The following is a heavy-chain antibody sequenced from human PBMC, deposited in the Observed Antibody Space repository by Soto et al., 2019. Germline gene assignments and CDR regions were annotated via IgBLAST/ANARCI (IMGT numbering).Heavy chain of an antibody. D-gene: IGHD2-2*01. J-gene: IGHJ3*02. Sequence: AETLSLTCAVYGGSFSGYYWTWIRQTPGKGLEWIGEIHHSGRTNYNPSLKSRVSISADTSKTQFSLNLTSVTAADTAVYYCARGECSSNYCFTRWALDIWGQGTVVTVSS. CDR2: IHHSGRT. CDR3: ARGECSSNYCFTRWALDI. CDR1: GGSFSGYY. V-gene: IGHV4-34*01.